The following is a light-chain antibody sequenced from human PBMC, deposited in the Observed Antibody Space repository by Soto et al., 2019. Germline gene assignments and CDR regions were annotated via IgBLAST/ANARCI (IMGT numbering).Light chain of an antibody. CDR2: ATS. Sequence: DIPMTQSPSSLSASVGDRVTITCRASQAISSYLNWYQQKPGKAPKLLIYATSSLQSGVPSRFSGSGSGTDFALTISSLQPEDFATYYCQQSYTNVFTFGPGTKVEIK. CDR3: QQSYTNVFT. V-gene: IGKV1-39*01. CDR1: QAISSY. J-gene: IGKJ3*01.